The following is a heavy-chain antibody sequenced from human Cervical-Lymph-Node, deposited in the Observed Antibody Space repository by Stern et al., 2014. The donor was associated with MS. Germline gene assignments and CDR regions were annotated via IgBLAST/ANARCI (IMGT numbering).Heavy chain of an antibody. J-gene: IGHJ4*02. D-gene: IGHD2-2*01. CDR3: ALYADTFY. Sequence: QVQLVESGDEVKGPGASVKLSCKASGNIFTSYYVHWIRQAPGQGLEWMGIINPIGGTTTYTQRFQDRLTLTRDTSTRTIYMGLSSLRSEDTAVYYCALYADTFYWGQGTLVTVSS. CDR1: GNIFTSYY. CDR2: INPIGGTT. V-gene: IGHV1-46*01.